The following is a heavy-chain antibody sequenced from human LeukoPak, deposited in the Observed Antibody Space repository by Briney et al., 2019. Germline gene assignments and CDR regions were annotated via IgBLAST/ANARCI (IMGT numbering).Heavy chain of an antibody. Sequence: GSSVKVSCKASGGTFSSYAISWVRQAPGQGLEWMGRISPILGIANYAQKFQGRVTITADKSTSTAYMELSSLRSEDTAVYYCARSGEDGDPYCYYYGMDVWGQGTTVTVSS. D-gene: IGHD4-17*01. CDR2: ISPILGIA. V-gene: IGHV1-69*04. CDR1: GGTFSSYA. J-gene: IGHJ6*02. CDR3: ARSGEDGDPYCYYYGMDV.